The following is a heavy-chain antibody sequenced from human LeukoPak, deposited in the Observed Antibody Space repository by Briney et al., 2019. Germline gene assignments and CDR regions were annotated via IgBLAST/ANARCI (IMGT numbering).Heavy chain of an antibody. CDR1: GNSISSGDYY. V-gene: IGHV4-61*08. D-gene: IGHD3-10*01. CDR3: ARGGYYGSGNDFRFDP. J-gene: IGHJ5*02. CDR2: IYYSGST. Sequence: PSQTLSLTCTVSGNSISSGDYYWSWIRQSPGKGLEWIGYIYYSGSTNYNPSLKSRVTISVDTSKNQFSLKLSSVTAADTAIYYCARGGYYGSGNDFRFDPWGQGTLVTVSS.